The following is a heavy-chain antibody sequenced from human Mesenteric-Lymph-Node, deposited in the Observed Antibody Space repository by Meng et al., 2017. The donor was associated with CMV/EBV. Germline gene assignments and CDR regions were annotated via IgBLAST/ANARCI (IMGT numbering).Heavy chain of an antibody. V-gene: IGHV4-39*07. J-gene: IGHJ5*02. D-gene: IGHD1-26*01. CDR1: GGSISSSSYY. CDR3: ARTPRVVGARNNWFDP. CDR2: IYYSGST. Sequence: SETLSLTCTVSGGSISSSSYYWGWIRQPPGKGLEWIGRIYYSGSTYYNPSLKSRVTISVDTSKNQFSLKLSSVTAADTAVYYCARTPRVVGARNNWFDPWGQGTLVTVSS.